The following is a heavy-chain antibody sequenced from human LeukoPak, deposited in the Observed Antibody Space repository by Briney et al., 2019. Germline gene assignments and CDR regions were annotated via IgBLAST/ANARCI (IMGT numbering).Heavy chain of an antibody. CDR3: ARDREVVAAALDY. D-gene: IGHD2-15*01. CDR2: ISSSSSYI. J-gene: IGHJ4*02. CDR1: GFTFSSYS. Sequence: GGSLRLSCAASGFTFSSYSMNSVRQAPGKGLEWVSSISSSSSYIYCADSVKGRFTISRDNAKNSLYLQMNSLRAEDTAVYYCARDREVVAAALDYWGQGTLVTVSS. V-gene: IGHV3-21*01.